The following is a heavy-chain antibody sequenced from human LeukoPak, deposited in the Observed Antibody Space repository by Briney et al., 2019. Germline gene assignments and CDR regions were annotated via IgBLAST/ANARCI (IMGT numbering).Heavy chain of an antibody. V-gene: IGHV3-23*01. D-gene: IGHD3-10*02. CDR1: GFTFSSYG. J-gene: IGHJ4*02. CDR3: SKGPALFGEATGGFDY. CDR2: ISGSGGRT. Sequence: GGTLRLSCAASGFTFSSYGMSWVRQAPGKGLEWVSGISGSGGRTDYADSVKGRFTISRDNSKNTLYLHMNSLRAEDTAVYYWSKGPALFGEATGGFDYWGQGTLFTVSS.